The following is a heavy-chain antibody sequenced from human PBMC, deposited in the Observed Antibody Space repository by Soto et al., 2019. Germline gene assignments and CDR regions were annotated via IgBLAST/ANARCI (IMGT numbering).Heavy chain of an antibody. CDR2: IYNSGSTM. CDR1: GFTFSAFE. J-gene: IGHJ6*02. CDR3: ARESGGTGLDV. Sequence: EVQLVESGGGLVQPGGSLRLSCAASGFTFSAFEMNWVRQAPGKGLEWLSYIYNSGSTMTYADSVKGRFAISRDNAKNSLYLQMYSLRAEDTAVSYCARESGGTGLDVWRQGTTVTVSS. D-gene: IGHD1-1*01. V-gene: IGHV3-48*03.